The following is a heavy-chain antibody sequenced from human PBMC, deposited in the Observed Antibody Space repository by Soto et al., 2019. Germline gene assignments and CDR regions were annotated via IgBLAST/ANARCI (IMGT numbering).Heavy chain of an antibody. D-gene: IGHD3-3*01. CDR2: IYHSGST. CDR3: ARTGGFLEWSTGYYGMDV. CDR1: GGAFRSSNW. J-gene: IGHJ6*02. Sequence: SYALSSTSVVSGGAFRSSNWGFWGRKRPGKGLEWIGEIYHSGSTNYNPSLKSRVTISVDKSKNQFSLKLSSVTAADTAVYYCARTGGFLEWSTGYYGMDVWGQGT. V-gene: IGHV4-4*02.